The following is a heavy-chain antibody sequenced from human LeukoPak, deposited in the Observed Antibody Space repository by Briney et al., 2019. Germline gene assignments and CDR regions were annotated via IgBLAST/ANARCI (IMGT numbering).Heavy chain of an antibody. CDR1: GFTFSSYA. D-gene: IGHD3-10*01. Sequence: GGSPRLSCAASGFTFSSYAMHWVRQAPGKGLEWVTFIRSDGSNKYFADSVEGRFTISRDNSKNTLFLQMNSLRPEDTAVYYCAKGKGTMVRTPTSYYYYYYMDVWGKGTTVTISS. V-gene: IGHV3-30*02. CDR3: AKGKGTMVRTPTSYYYYYYMDV. CDR2: IRSDGSNK. J-gene: IGHJ6*03.